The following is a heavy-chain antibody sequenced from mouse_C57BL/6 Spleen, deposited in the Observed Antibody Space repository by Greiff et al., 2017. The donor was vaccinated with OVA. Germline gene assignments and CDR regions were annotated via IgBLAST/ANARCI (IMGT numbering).Heavy chain of an antibody. D-gene: IGHD2-5*01. CDR2: IYPGGGYT. CDR3: ARGRSNYEDAMDY. Sequence: VQLQQSGAQLVRPGTSVKMSCKASGYTFTNYWIGWAKQRPGHGLEWIGDIYPGGGYTNYNEKFKGKATLTADKSSSTAYMQFSSLTSEDSAIYYCARGRSNYEDAMDYWGQGTSVTVSS. J-gene: IGHJ4*01. CDR1: GYTFTNYW. V-gene: IGHV1-63*01.